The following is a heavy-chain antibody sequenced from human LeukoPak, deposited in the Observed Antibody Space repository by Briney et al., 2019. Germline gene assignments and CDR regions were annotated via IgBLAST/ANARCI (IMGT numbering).Heavy chain of an antibody. CDR3: ARPIAVDGRETAFDI. D-gene: IGHD6-19*01. CDR1: GYTFTRYY. V-gene: IGHV1-18*01. J-gene: IGHJ3*02. Sequence: ASVNVSCKASGYTFTRYYLIWVRQAPGQGLEWMGWISAYNGNTLYAQKLQGRATITTNTSTSTVYMGLRSLRSDDTAVYHCARPIAVDGRETAFDISGQGTTVTVSS. CDR2: ISAYNGNT.